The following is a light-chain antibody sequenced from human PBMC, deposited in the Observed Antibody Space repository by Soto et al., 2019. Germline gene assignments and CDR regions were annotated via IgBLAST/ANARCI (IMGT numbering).Light chain of an antibody. J-gene: IGLJ1*01. CDR2: DVS. CDR1: GSDVGAYNY. V-gene: IGLV2-11*01. Sequence: QSALTQPRSVSGSPGQSVTISCTGTGSDVGAYNYVSWYQQHPGKAPKFIIYDVSKRPSGVPDRFSGSKSGNTASLTITGLQAEDEAEYYSCSYAGSPYVFGTGTKVTVL. CDR3: CSYAGSPYV.